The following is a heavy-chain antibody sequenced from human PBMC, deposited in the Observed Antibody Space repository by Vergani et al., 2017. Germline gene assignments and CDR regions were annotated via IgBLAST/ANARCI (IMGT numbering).Heavy chain of an antibody. Sequence: QVQLQESGPGLVKPSQTLSLACTVSGGSISSGGYYWSWIRQHPGKGLEWIGNIYYSGSTYYNPSLKSRVTISVDTSKNQFSLKLSSVTAADTAVYYCARGTGIAAAGINYWGQGTLVTVSS. V-gene: IGHV4-31*03. CDR3: ARGTGIAAAGINY. D-gene: IGHD6-13*01. CDR2: IYYSGST. CDR1: GGSISSGGYY. J-gene: IGHJ4*02.